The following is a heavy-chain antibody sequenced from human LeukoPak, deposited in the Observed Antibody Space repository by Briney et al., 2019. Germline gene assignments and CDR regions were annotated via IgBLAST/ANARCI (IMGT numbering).Heavy chain of an antibody. J-gene: IGHJ6*04. CDR2: ISAYDGNT. V-gene: IGHV1-18*01. Sequence: SVKVSCKASGYTFTNYGISWVRQAPGQGLEWMGWISAYDGNTKYAQKFQSRVTMTTDTSTNTVNMEVRSLRAADTAVFYCARCGSQNYYYYGMDVWGKGTTVIVSS. D-gene: IGHD1-26*01. CDR3: ARCGSQNYYYYGMDV. CDR1: GYTFTNYG.